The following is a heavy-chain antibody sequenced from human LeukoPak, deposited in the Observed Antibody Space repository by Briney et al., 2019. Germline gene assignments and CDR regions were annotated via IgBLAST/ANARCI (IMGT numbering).Heavy chain of an antibody. CDR3: ARDYGSGNYPDAFDI. J-gene: IGHJ3*02. Sequence: GGSLRLSCAASGFTFSGYYMSWIRQAPGKGLEWVSYISSRGSDIYYADSVKGRFTISRDNAKKSLYLQVNSLRVEDTAVYYCARDYGSGNYPDAFDIWGQGTMVTVSS. CDR2: ISSRGSDI. D-gene: IGHD1-26*01. CDR1: GFTFSGYY. V-gene: IGHV3-11*04.